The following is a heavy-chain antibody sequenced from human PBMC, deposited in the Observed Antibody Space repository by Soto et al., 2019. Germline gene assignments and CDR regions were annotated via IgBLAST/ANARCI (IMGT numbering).Heavy chain of an antibody. D-gene: IGHD3-16*01. V-gene: IGHV3-23*01. J-gene: IGHJ4*02. CDR3: GKGGLTSPPFEY. CDR2: ISASGTGT. Sequence: GGSLRLSCAASGFTFSNYAMTWVRQAPGKGLEWVSVISASGTGTYYADSVKGRFTISRDISKDTLYLQMNSLRAEDTAVYYCGKGGLTSPPFEYWGQETLVTVSS. CDR1: GFTFSNYA.